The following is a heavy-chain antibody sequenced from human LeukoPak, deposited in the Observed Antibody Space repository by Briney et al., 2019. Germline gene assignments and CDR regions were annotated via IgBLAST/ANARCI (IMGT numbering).Heavy chain of an antibody. D-gene: IGHD2-15*01. V-gene: IGHV4-59*01. CDR2: IYYSGST. J-gene: IGHJ6*04. CDR1: GGSISSYY. CDR3: ASWPNCSGGSCYYYYGMDV. Sequence: SETLSLTCTVSGGSISSYYWSWIRQPPGKGLEWIGYIYYSGSTNYNPSLKSRVTISVDTSKNQFSLKLSSVTAADTAVYYCASWPNCSGGSCYYYYGMDVWGKGTTVTASS.